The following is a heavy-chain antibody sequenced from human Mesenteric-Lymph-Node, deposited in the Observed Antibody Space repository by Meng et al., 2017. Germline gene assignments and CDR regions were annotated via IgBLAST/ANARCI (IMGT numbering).Heavy chain of an antibody. CDR3: AKPTRGVYDY. CDR2: ISGNGGGT. V-gene: IGHV3-23*01. Sequence: GESLKISCAASGSTFNNYGMSWVRQATGKGLEWVSSISGNGGGTYYADSVKGRFTISRDNSKNTLYLQMNSLRAEDTAVYYCAKPTRGVYDYWGQGTLVTVSS. J-gene: IGHJ4*02. CDR1: GSTFNNYG. D-gene: IGHD3-10*01.